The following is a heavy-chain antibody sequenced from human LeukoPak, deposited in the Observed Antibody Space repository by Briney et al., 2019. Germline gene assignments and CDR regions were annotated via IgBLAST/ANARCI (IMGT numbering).Heavy chain of an antibody. Sequence: SETLSLTCAVYGGSFSGYYWSWIRQPPGKGLEWIGEINHSGSTNYNPSLKSRVTISVDTSKNQFSLKLSSVTAADTAVYYCARDLMVRGVIGAFDIWGQGTMVTVSS. D-gene: IGHD3-10*01. CDR1: GGSFSGYY. CDR3: ARDLMVRGVIGAFDI. J-gene: IGHJ3*02. CDR2: INHSGST. V-gene: IGHV4-34*01.